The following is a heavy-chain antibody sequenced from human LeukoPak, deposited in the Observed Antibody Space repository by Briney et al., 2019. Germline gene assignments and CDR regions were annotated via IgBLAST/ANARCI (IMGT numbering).Heavy chain of an antibody. CDR2: ISWNSGSI. CDR3: AKDYTDYGMDV. D-gene: IGHD2-2*02. CDR1: GFTFDDYA. V-gene: IGHV3-9*01. Sequence: GGSLRLSCAASGFTFDDYAMHWVRQAPGKGLEWVSGISWNSGSIGYADSVKGRFTISRDNAKNSLYLQMNSLRAEDTALYYCAKDYTDYGMDVWGQGTTVTVSS. J-gene: IGHJ6*02.